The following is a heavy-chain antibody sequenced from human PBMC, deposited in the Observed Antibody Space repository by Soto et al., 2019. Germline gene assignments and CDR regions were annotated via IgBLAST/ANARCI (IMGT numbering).Heavy chain of an antibody. J-gene: IGHJ3*02. CDR2: ITPFKSDT. V-gene: IGHV1-45*02. D-gene: IGHD1-1*01. Sequence: SVNVFFKASGYTFTFRYLHWVRQAPGQALELMGWITPFKSDTNYAQKFQDRVTITRDRSLSTAYMELSNLRSDDTAMYYCASSPFAGSDAFDIWGLVKMVTISS. CDR3: ASSPFAGSDAFDI. CDR1: GYTFTFRY.